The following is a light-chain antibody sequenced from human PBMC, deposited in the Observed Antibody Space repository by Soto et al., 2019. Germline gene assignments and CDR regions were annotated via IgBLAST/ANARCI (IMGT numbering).Light chain of an antibody. CDR1: QSPVYSDGITY. CDR3: MQGAHWPWT. V-gene: IGKV2-30*01. J-gene: IGKJ1*01. Sequence: DVVMTQSPLSLPVTLGQPASISCKSSQSPVYSDGITYLNWFQPRPGQSPRRLIYQVSNRDSGVPDRFSGSGSGTDFTLKISRVEAEDVGVYYCMQGAHWPWTFGQGTKVEIK. CDR2: QVS.